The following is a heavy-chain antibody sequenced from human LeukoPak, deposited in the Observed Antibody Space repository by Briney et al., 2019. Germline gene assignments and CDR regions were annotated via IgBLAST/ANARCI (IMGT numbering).Heavy chain of an antibody. CDR2: ISPYNGNT. Sequence: GASVKVSCKASGYTFTSYDISWVRQAPGQGLEWMGWISPYNGNTNYAQKLQGRVTMTTDTSTSTVYMELSSLRSEDTAVYYCAREERLIAATGRGAFDYWGQGTLVTVSS. CDR3: AREERLIAATGRGAFDY. D-gene: IGHD6-13*01. V-gene: IGHV1-18*01. J-gene: IGHJ4*02. CDR1: GYTFTSYD.